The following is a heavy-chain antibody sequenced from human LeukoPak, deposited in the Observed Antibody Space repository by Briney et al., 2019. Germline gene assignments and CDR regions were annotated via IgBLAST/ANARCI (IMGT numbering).Heavy chain of an antibody. CDR1: EFSVGSNY. CDR2: IYSGGST. D-gene: IGHD5-12*01. CDR3: ARGPSGTHNT. J-gene: IGHJ4*02. V-gene: IGHV3-66*01. Sequence: GGSLRLSCAASEFSVGSNYMTWVRQAPGKGLEWVSLIYSGGSTYYADSVKGRFTISRDNSKNTLYLQMNSLRADDTAVYYCARGPSGTHNTGGQGTLVTVSS.